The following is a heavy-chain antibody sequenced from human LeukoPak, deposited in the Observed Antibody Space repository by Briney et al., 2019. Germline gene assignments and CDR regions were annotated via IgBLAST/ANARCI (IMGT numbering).Heavy chain of an antibody. V-gene: IGHV4-4*07. J-gene: IGHJ6*02. CDR3: ARGCSYDNYYGMDV. CDR2: IYTSGST. Sequence: PETLSLTCTVSGGSISSYYWSWIRQPAGKGLEWIGRIYTSGSTNYNPSLKSRVTMSVDTSKNQFSLKLSSVTAADTAVYYCARGCSYDNYYGMDVWGQGTTVTVSS. CDR1: GGSISSYY. D-gene: IGHD2-2*01.